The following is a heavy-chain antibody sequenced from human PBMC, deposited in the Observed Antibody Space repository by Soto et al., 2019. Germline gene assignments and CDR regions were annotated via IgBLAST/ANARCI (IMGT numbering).Heavy chain of an antibody. V-gene: IGHV3-30*18. CDR2: ISFDGRKE. Sequence: QVQLVESGGVVVQPGRSLRLSCAASGFTFSSYGMHWVRQAPGKGLEWVAAISFDGRKEFYADSMKGRFSISRDNSKNTLYLQLNSLRDEDTGVYHCAKEMGGVVATAPNYFDSWGQGTLVNVS. J-gene: IGHJ4*02. D-gene: IGHD5-12*01. CDR1: GFTFSSYG. CDR3: AKEMGGVVATAPNYFDS.